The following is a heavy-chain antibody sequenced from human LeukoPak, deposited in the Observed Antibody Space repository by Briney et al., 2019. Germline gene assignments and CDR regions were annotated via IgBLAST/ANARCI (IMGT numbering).Heavy chain of an antibody. CDR1: GFTVSSNY. D-gene: IGHD2-21*01. CDR3: ARVPASKLFPTFYYYYGMDV. Sequence: GGSLRLSCAASGFTVSSNYLSWVRQAPGKGLEWLSVLYSGGGTYYADSVKGRFTISRDNSKNTLYLQMNSLRAEDMAVYYCARVPASKLFPTFYYYYGMDVWGQGTTVTVSS. J-gene: IGHJ6*02. V-gene: IGHV3-66*01. CDR2: LYSGGGT.